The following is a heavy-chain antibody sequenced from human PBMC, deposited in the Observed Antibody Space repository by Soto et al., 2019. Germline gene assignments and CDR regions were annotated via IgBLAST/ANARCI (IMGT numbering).Heavy chain of an antibody. D-gene: IGHD3-3*01. CDR1: GFTFSSFG. J-gene: IGHJ6*02. Sequence: QVQVVESGGGVVQPGRSLRLSCAASGFTFSSFGMHWVRQAPGKGLEWVSLIWYDGSKKSYGDSVKGRFTISRDNSRNMVYFQMNSLRAYDTAVYYCARDASYYSLWSGYYPSRNGMDVWGQGTTVTVSS. V-gene: IGHV3-33*01. CDR3: ARDASYYSLWSGYYPSRNGMDV. CDR2: IWYDGSKK.